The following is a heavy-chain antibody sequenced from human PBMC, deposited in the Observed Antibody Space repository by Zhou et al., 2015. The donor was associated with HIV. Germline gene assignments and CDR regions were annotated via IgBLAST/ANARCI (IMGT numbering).Heavy chain of an antibody. Sequence: LVQSGTEVRKPGSSVKVSCKANGGTFSGSDISWVRQAPGQGLEWMGGIIPMFGTANYAQKFQGRVTITADKSTSTAYLELSSLRYEDTAVYYCAREGWGSWYFDLWGRGTLVTVSS. J-gene: IGHJ2*01. CDR2: IIPMFGTA. CDR3: AREGWGSWYFDL. V-gene: IGHV1-69*06. D-gene: IGHD7-27*01. CDR1: GGTFSGSD.